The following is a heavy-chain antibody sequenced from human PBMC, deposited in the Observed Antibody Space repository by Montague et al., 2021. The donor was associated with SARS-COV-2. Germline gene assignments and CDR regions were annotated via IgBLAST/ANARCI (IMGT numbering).Heavy chain of an antibody. CDR1: GGSISSSNW. V-gene: IGHV4-4*02. D-gene: IGHD4/OR15-4a*01. CDR3: ARGGYGGWTGYYFDY. Sequence: SETLSLTCAVSGGSISSSNWWSWVRQPLGKGLEWIGEIHHSGSTNYNPSLKSRVTMSVDRSKNHFSLRLSSVTAADTAMYYCARGGYGGWTGYYFDYWGRGTLVTVSS. J-gene: IGHJ4*02. CDR2: IHHSGST.